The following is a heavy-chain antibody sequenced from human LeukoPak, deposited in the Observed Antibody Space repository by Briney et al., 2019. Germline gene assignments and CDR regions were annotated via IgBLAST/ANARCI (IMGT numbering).Heavy chain of an antibody. J-gene: IGHJ4*02. CDR1: GLTFSSFS. CDR3: ARLRRNSDKSGFYYYYDY. D-gene: IGHD3-3*01. V-gene: IGHV3-21*06. CDR2: INTVASYI. Sequence: GGSLRLSCAAYGLTFSSFSFNWVRQGAGKGMDWVSSINTVASYIYYEDSGKGRFTIFRDNAKNSLYLQMNILRAEDTGVYYCARLRRNSDKSGFYYYYDYWGQGTLVTVSS.